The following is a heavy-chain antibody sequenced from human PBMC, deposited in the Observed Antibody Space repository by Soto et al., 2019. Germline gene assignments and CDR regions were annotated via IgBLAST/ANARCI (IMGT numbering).Heavy chain of an antibody. V-gene: IGHV3-30*04. D-gene: IGHD3-16*02. J-gene: IGHJ4*02. CDR1: GFTFSRHT. Sequence: QVQLEETGGGVVQPGRSLRLSCAASGFTFSRHTMHWVRQAPGKGLEWVASISYDGSNKYYADSVKGRVTISRDNSKNTLSVQRDSLRAEDTAVYYCARDRLRLGELSLLGYFDYWGQGTLVTVSS. CDR3: ARDRLRLGELSLLGYFDY. CDR2: ISYDGSNK.